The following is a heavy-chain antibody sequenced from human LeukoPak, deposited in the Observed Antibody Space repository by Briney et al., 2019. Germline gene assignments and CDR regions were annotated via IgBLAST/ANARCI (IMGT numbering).Heavy chain of an antibody. CDR1: GYTFTGYY. CDR2: INPNSGGT. D-gene: IGHD3-22*01. CDR3: ARAPRSHYYDSSGYYTD. Sequence: ASVKVSCKASGYTFTGYYMHWVRQAPGQGLEWMGWINPNSGGTNYAQKFQGWVTMIRDTSISTAYMALSRLRSDDTAVYYCARAPRSHYYDSSGYYTDWGQGTLVTVSS. J-gene: IGHJ1*01. V-gene: IGHV1-2*04.